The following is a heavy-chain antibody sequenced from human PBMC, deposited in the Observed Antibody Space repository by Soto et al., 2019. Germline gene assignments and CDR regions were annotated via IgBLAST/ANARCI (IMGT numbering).Heavy chain of an antibody. D-gene: IGHD4-17*01. J-gene: IGHJ6*02. Sequence: EVQLVQSGGGLIQPGGSLRLSCAASALTVSNNYMSWVRQAPGKGLEWVSVIYSGGSTYYADSVKGRFTISRDKSKNTLYLEKNSLRAEGTAVYYCARGRPGYDYGEYVFYYGMDVWGRGTTGTVSS. CDR3: ARGRPGYDYGEYVFYYGMDV. V-gene: IGHV3-53*01. CDR1: ALTVSNNY. CDR2: IYSGGST.